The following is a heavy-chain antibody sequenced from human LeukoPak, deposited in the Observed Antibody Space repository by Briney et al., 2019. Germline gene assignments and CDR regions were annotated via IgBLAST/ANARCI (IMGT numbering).Heavy chain of an antibody. CDR2: IYYSGST. D-gene: IGHD3-10*01. Sequence: SETLSLTCTVSGGSIGSYYWSWIRQPPGKGLEWIGYIYYSGSTNYNPSLKSRITISLDTSKNQFSLKLSSVTAADTAVYYCAREESMVRGTSWFDPWGQGTLVTVSS. CDR1: GGSIGSYY. J-gene: IGHJ5*02. V-gene: IGHV4-59*01. CDR3: AREESMVRGTSWFDP.